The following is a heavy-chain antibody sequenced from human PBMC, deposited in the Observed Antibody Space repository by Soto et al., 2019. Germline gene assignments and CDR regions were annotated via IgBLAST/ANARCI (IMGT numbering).Heavy chain of an antibody. CDR1: GYTFTSYG. CDR2: ISAYNGNT. J-gene: IGHJ4*02. Sequence: ALVKVSCKASGYTFTSYGISWVRQAPGQGLEWMGWISAYNGNTNYAQKLQGRVTMTTDTSTSTAYMELRSLRSDDTAVYYCARGHRYDYGDYDEDYWGQGTLVTVSS. V-gene: IGHV1-18*04. D-gene: IGHD4-17*01. CDR3: ARGHRYDYGDYDEDY.